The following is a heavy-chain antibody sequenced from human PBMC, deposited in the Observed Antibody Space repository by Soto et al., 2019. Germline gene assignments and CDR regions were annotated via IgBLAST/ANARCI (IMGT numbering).Heavy chain of an antibody. V-gene: IGHV4-30-2*01. CDR2: IYHSGST. Sequence: SETLSLTCAVSGGSISSGGYSWSWIRQPPGKGLEWIGYIYHSGSTYYNPSLKSRVTISVDRSKNQFSLKLSSVTAADTAVYYCARGRSSSCRHWFDPWGQGTLVTVSS. CDR3: ARGRSSSCRHWFDP. D-gene: IGHD6-13*01. CDR1: GGSISSGGYS. J-gene: IGHJ5*02.